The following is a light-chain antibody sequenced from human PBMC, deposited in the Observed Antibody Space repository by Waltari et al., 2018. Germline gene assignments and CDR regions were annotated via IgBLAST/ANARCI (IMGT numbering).Light chain of an antibody. CDR1: QSISRY. Sequence: EIMLTQSPVTLSLSPGERATLSCRASQSISRYLAWYQHKPGQAPRLLIYDASSRATGIPDRFRGSGSGTDFSLTISRLEPEDFAVYYCQKYGTLPATFGQGTKVEIK. J-gene: IGKJ1*01. V-gene: IGKV3-20*01. CDR3: QKYGTLPAT. CDR2: DAS.